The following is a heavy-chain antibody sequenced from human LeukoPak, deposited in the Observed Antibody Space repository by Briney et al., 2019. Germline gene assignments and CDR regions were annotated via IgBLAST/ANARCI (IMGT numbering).Heavy chain of an antibody. CDR2: TRNKANSYTT. CDR1: GFTFSDHY. Sequence: GGSLRLSCAASGFTFSDHYMDWVRQAPGKGLEWVGRTRNKANSYTTEYAASVKGRFTISRDDSKNSLYLQMNSLKTEDTAVYYCARDPGHNAFDIWGQGTMATVSS. V-gene: IGHV3-72*01. CDR3: ARDPGHNAFDI. J-gene: IGHJ3*02.